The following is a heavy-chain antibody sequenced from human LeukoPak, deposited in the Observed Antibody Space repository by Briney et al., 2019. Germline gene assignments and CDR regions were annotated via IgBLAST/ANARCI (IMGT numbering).Heavy chain of an antibody. CDR3: ARGYTKDMTSVTHFDY. CDR2: INTNTGNP. V-gene: IGHV7-4-1*02. J-gene: IGHJ4*02. CDR1: GYTFNTYG. Sequence: ASVKVSCKASGYTFNTYGISWVRQAPGQGLEWMGWINTNTGNPTYAQGFTGRFVFSLDTSVSTAYLQTSSLKAEDTAVYYCARGYTKDMTSVTHFDYWGQGTLVTVSS. D-gene: IGHD4-17*01.